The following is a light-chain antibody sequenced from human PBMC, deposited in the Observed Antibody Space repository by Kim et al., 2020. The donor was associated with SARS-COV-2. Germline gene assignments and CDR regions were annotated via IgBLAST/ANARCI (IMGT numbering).Light chain of an antibody. CDR1: QSVSSSY. V-gene: IGKV3-20*01. CDR2: DAS. CDR3: QQYSSSPYT. J-gene: IGKJ2*01. Sequence: LSPGERATLSCRASQSVSSSYLAWYQQKPGQAPRLLIYDASSRATGIPDRFTGSGSGTDFTLTISRLEPEDFAVYYCQQYSSSPYTFGQGTKLEI.